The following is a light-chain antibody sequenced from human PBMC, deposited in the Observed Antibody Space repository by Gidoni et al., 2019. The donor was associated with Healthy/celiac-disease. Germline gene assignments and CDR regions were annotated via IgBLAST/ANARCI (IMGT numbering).Light chain of an antibody. CDR2: AAS. CDR3: QQYYSYPRT. Sequence: AIRITQSPSSLSASTGDRVTINCRASQGIISYLAWYQQKPGKAPKLLIYAASTLQSGVPSRFSGSGSGTDFTLTISCLQSEDFETYYCQQYYSYPRTFGQGTKVEIK. V-gene: IGKV1-8*01. CDR1: QGIISY. J-gene: IGKJ1*01.